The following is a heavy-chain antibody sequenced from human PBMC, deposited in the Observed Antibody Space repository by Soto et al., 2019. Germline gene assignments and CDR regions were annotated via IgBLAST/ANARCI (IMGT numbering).Heavy chain of an antibody. V-gene: IGHV1-69*13. D-gene: IGHD4-17*01. CDR1: GGTFSSYA. Sequence: SVKVSCKASGGTFSSYAISWVRQAPGQGLEWMGGIIPIFGTANYAQKFQGRITITADESTSTAYMELSSLRSEDTAVYYCARARTVPASNWFDPWGQGTLVTVSS. J-gene: IGHJ5*02. CDR2: IIPIFGTA. CDR3: ARARTVPASNWFDP.